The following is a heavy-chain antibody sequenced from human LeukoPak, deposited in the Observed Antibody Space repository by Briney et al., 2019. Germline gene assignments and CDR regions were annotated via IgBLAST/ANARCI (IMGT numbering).Heavy chain of an antibody. V-gene: IGHV3-21*01. CDR3: ARAPPLGYCSSTSCPHLDY. CDR1: GFTFSSYS. J-gene: IGHJ4*02. CDR2: ISSSSSFI. Sequence: MAGGSLRLSCAASGFTFSSYSMNWVRQAPGKGLEWVSSISSSSSFIYYADSVKGRFTISRDNAKNSLYLQMNSLRAEDTAVYYCARAPPLGYCSSTSCPHLDYWGQGTLVTVSS. D-gene: IGHD2-2*01.